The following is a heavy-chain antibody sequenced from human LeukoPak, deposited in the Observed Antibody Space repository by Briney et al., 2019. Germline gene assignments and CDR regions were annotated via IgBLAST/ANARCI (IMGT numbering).Heavy chain of an antibody. CDR3: AKDSSRYSYGLRYYYYMDV. D-gene: IGHD5-18*01. V-gene: IGHV4-39*02. Sequence: PSETLSLTCTVSGGSISSSSYYWGWIRQPPGKGLEWIGSIYYSGSTYYNPSLKSRVTISVDTSKNQFSLKLSSVTAADTAVYYCAKDSSRYSYGLRYYYYMDVWGKGTTVTVSS. CDR2: IYYSGST. J-gene: IGHJ6*03. CDR1: GGSISSSSYY.